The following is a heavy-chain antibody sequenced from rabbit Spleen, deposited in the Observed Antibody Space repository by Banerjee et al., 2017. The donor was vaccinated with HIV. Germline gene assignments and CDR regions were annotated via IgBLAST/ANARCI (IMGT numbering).Heavy chain of an antibody. D-gene: IGHD2-1*01. V-gene: IGHV1S45*01. Sequence: QEQLVEYGGDLVQPEGSLTLTCKASGIDFSSSYWVCWVRQAPGKGLEWIACIVTGSSGSTYYASWAKGRFTISKTSSTTVTLQMTRLTAADTATYFCAKGTNTAGDGVALWGQGTLVTVS. CDR1: GIDFSSSYW. J-gene: IGHJ4*01. CDR2: IVTGSSGST. CDR3: AKGTNTAGDGVAL.